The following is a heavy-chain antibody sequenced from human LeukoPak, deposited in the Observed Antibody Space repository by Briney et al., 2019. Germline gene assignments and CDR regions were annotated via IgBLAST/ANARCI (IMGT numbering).Heavy chain of an antibody. CDR2: ISGSGGST. CDR3: AKLFDSGTYNNFFRD. D-gene: IGHD3-10*01. CDR1: GFTFSSYG. J-gene: IGHJ4*02. V-gene: IGHV3-23*01. Sequence: TGGTLRLSCAASGFTFSSYGMSWVRQAPGKGLEWVSAISGSGGSTYYADSVKGRFTISRDNSKNTLYLQMNSLRPEDTAIYCCAKLFDSGTYNNFFRDWGQGTLVTVS.